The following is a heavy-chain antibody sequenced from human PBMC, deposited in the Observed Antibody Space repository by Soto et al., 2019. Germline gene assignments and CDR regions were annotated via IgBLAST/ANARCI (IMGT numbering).Heavy chain of an antibody. CDR2: ISSSSSYI. D-gene: IGHD6-13*01. Sequence: GGSLRLSCAAPGFTFSSYSMNWVRQAPGKGLEWVSSISSSSSYIYYADSVKGRFTISRDNAKNSLYLQMNSLRAEDTAVYYCARDPGIAAAGPDGGQGTLVTV. CDR1: GFTFSSYS. V-gene: IGHV3-21*01. J-gene: IGHJ4*02. CDR3: ARDPGIAAAGPD.